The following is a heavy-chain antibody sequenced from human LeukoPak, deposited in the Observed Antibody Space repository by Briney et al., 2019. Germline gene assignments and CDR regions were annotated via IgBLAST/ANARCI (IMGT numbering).Heavy chain of an antibody. D-gene: IGHD3-16*01. CDR2: ISSIISYL. Sequence: PGGALRLSCAAPGFTFSSYSMNCVRQALGKGLEWVSSISSIISYLYYADSVKGRFTISRDNAKNSLYLQMNSLRAEDTAVYYCARDRGTQRGYYYYYMDVWGKGTTVTVSS. J-gene: IGHJ6*03. CDR3: ARDRGTQRGYYYYYMDV. CDR1: GFTFSSYS. V-gene: IGHV3-21*01.